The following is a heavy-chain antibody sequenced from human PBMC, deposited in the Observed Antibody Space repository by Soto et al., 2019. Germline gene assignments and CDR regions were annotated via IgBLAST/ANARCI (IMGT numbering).Heavy chain of an antibody. Sequence: EVQLLESGGGLVQPGGSLRLSCAASGFTFSSCAMSWVRQAPGKGLEWVSAIGSRGDSTYYADSVKGRFTISRDNSKNPLYLQMNSLRAEDTAVYYCAKDLIYGYNSGRPFDSWGQGTLVTVSS. D-gene: IGHD6-19*01. CDR3: AKDLIYGYNSGRPFDS. V-gene: IGHV3-23*01. J-gene: IGHJ4*02. CDR1: GFTFSSCA. CDR2: IGSRGDST.